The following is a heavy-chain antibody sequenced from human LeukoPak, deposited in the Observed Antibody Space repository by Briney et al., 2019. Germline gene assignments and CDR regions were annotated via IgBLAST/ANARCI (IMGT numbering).Heavy chain of an antibody. CDR2: INHSGST. CDR3: ARAGIAAAGFDY. CDR1: GGSFSGYY. J-gene: IGHJ4*02. D-gene: IGHD6-13*01. V-gene: IGHV4-34*01. Sequence: SETLSLTCAVYGGSFSGYYWSWIRQPPGKGLEWIGEINHSGSTNYNPSLKSRVTISVDTSKNQFSLRLSSVTAADTAVYYCARAGIAAAGFDYWGQGTLVTVSS.